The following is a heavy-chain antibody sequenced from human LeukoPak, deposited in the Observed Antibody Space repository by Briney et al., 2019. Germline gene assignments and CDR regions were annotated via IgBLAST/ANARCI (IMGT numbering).Heavy chain of an antibody. CDR1: GFTFSDYV. J-gene: IGHJ6*03. CDR2: ISGSDGSA. Sequence: GGSLRLSCAASGFTFSDYVMSWVRQAPGKGLEWVSAISGSDGSAYYAESVKGRFTISRGNSENTLILQMNSLRADDTAVYYCAKDRSGWYDNYYYYYMDVWGKGTTVTVSS. V-gene: IGHV3-23*01. D-gene: IGHD6-19*01. CDR3: AKDRSGWYDNYYYYYMDV.